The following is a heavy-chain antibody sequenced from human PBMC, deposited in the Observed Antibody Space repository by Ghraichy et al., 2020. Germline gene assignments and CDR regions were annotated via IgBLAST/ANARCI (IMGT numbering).Heavy chain of an antibody. V-gene: IGHV4-59*01. Sequence: SETLSLTCSVSGGSISSYYWSWIRQPPGKGLEWIGYIYYSGGTNYNPSLKSRVTISVDTSKNQFSLKLTSVTTADTAVYFCARGPLRGLNPFDYWGQGILVTVSS. D-gene: IGHD3-10*01. CDR3: ARGPLRGLNPFDY. CDR1: GGSISSYY. J-gene: IGHJ4*02. CDR2: IYYSGGT.